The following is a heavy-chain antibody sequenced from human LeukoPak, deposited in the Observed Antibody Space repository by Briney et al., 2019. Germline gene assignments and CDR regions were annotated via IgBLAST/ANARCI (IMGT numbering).Heavy chain of an antibody. CDR3: ARSEPYYYDSSGTDAFDI. J-gene: IGHJ3*02. D-gene: IGHD3-22*01. V-gene: IGHV5-51*01. CDR2: IYPGDSDT. Sequence: HGEPLKISCKGSGYSFTSYCIGWVRQMPGKGLEWMGIIYPGDSDTRYSPSFQGQVTISADKSISTAYLQWSSLKASDTAMYYCARSEPYYYDSSGTDAFDIWGQGTMVTVSS. CDR1: GYSFTSYC.